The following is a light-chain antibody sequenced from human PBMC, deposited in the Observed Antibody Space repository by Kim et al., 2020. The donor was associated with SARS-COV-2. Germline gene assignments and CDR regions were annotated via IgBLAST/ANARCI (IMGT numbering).Light chain of an antibody. V-gene: IGKV3-20*01. Sequence: EIVLTQSPGTLSLSLGERATISCRASQSVRNTYLAWYQQKLGQAPRLLIYDASSRATGIPDRFSGSGSETDFTLTISRLEPEGLAVYYCQQYGSSPLTFGGGTKVDIK. CDR3: QQYGSSPLT. J-gene: IGKJ4*01. CDR1: QSVRNTY. CDR2: DAS.